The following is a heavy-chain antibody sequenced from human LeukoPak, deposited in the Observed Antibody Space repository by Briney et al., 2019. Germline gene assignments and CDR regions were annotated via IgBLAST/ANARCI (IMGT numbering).Heavy chain of an antibody. CDR3: ATKQWLAPAPDC. CDR1: GFTFSKYW. Sequence: GGSLRLSCAASGFTFSKYWMLWVRQAPGKGLESVSRINTDGTVTTYADSVKGRFTVSRDNADNTMFLQMNSVRDEDTAVYYCATKQWLAPAPDCWGQGTPVTVSS. J-gene: IGHJ4*02. D-gene: IGHD6-19*01. CDR2: INTDGTVT. V-gene: IGHV3-74*01.